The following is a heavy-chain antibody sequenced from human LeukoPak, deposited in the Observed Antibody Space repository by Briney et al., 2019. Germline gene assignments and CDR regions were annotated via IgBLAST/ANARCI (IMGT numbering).Heavy chain of an antibody. CDR1: GYTFTSYG. CDR2: ISAYNGNT. V-gene: IGHV1-18*01. Sequence: ASVKVSCKASGYTFTSYGISWVRRAPGQGLEWMGWISAYNGNTNYAQKLQGRVTMTTDTSTSTAYMELRSLRSDDTAVYYCARLIVATNYYYMDVWGKGTTVTVSS. CDR3: ARLIVATNYYYMDV. J-gene: IGHJ6*03. D-gene: IGHD5-12*01.